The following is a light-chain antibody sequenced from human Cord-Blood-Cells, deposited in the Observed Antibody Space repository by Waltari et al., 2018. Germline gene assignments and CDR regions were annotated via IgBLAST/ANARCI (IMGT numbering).Light chain of an antibody. V-gene: IGLV2-14*01. CDR3: SSYTSSSTLV. CDR2: DVS. CDR1: SRDVGGYNY. Sequence: QSALTQPASVSGSPGQSITISCTGTSRDVGGYNYVSWYQQHPGKAPKLMIYDVSTRPSGVSNRFSGSKSGNTASLTISGLQAGDEADYYCSSYTSSSTLVFGTGTKVTVL. J-gene: IGLJ1*01.